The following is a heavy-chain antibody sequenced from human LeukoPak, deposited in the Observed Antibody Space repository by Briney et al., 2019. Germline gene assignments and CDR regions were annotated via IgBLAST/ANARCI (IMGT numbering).Heavy chain of an antibody. CDR1: GGSVSSGGYY. D-gene: IGHD3-10*02. J-gene: IGHJ6*01. V-gene: IGHV4-31*03. CDR3: WCVRGYYCKYV. Sequence: SQTLSLTCTVSGGSVSSGGYYWSWIRQYPGKGLEWIGYIYYSGSTYYNPSLKSRVTISVDTSKNQLSLKLSSVTDAATDVYYCWCVRGYYCKYVCGEGTTVVASS. CDR2: IYYSGST.